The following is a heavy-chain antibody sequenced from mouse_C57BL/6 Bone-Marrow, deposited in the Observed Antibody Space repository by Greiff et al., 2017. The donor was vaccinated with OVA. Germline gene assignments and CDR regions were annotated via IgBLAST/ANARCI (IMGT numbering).Heavy chain of an antibody. J-gene: IGHJ4*01. CDR3: ARHSSGAVDY. V-gene: IGHV1-63*01. Sequence: QVQLKQSGAELARPGASVKMSCKASGYTFTNYWIGWAKQRPGHGLEWIGDIYPGGGYTNYNEKFKGKATLTADKSSSTAYMQFSSLTSEDSAIYYCARHSSGAVDYWGQGTSVTVSS. CDR2: IYPGGGYT. D-gene: IGHD3-2*02. CDR1: GYTFTNYW.